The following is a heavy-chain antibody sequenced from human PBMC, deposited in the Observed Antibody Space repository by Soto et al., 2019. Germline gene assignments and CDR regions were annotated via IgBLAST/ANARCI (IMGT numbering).Heavy chain of an antibody. V-gene: IGHV4-39*01. CDR3: ATLRLSPYYGMDV. D-gene: IGHD4-17*01. Sequence: SETLSLTCTVSGGSISSSNYYWGWIRQPPGKGLEWIGSIYYSGNTYYNPSLKSRVTMSVDTSKNQFSLKLSSVTAADTAVYYCATLRLSPYYGMDVWGQGTTVTVSS. J-gene: IGHJ6*02. CDR2: IYYSGNT. CDR1: GGSISSSNYY.